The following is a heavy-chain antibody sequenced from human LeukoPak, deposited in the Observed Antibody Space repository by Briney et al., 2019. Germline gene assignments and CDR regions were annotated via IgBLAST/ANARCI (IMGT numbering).Heavy chain of an antibody. CDR1: GYTFTGHY. V-gene: IGHV1-2*02. D-gene: IGHD1-26*01. CDR2: INPKKSGT. CDR3: ARGSPVGSSEVDAFEI. Sequence: GASVKVSCKASGYTFTGHYMHWVRQAPGQGLEWMGWINPKKSGTDYAQKFQGRVTMTGDTSITTAYIELTRLTSDDTAVYYCARGSPVGSSEVDAFEIWGQGTTVTVSS. J-gene: IGHJ3*02.